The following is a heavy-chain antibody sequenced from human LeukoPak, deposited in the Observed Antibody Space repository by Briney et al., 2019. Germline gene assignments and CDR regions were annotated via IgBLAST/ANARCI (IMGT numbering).Heavy chain of an antibody. J-gene: IGHJ4*02. Sequence: ASVTVSCKASGYTLTSYDINWVRQATGQGLEWMGWMNPGSGNTGLAQKFQGRVTMTSNTSTSTAYMELSSLRSEDTAVYFCARASRQVKGYDSAGYYYFGYWGQGAVVTVSS. CDR3: ARASRQVKGYDSAGYYYFGY. D-gene: IGHD3-22*01. V-gene: IGHV1-8*01. CDR1: GYTLTSYD. CDR2: MNPGSGNT.